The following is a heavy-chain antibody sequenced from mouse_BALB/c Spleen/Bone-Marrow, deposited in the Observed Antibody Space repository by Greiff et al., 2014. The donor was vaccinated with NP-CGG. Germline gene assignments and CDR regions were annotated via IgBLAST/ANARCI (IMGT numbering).Heavy chain of an antibody. J-gene: IGHJ2*02. CDR2: IRTKANGYTT. V-gene: IGHV7-3*02. D-gene: IGHD2-3*01. CDR1: GFTFTDYY. CDR3: ARDRGLLRLDY. Sequence: EVKLVESGGGLVQPGGSLRLSCATSGFTFTDYYMSWVRQPPGKALEWLGFIRTKANGYTTEYSASVKGRFTISRDNSKRILYLQMNTLRAEDSATYYCARDRGLLRLDYWGQGTSLTVSS.